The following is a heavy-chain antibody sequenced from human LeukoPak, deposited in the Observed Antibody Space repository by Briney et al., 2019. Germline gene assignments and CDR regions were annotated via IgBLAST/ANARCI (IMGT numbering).Heavy chain of an antibody. CDR2: INHSGST. Sequence: SETLSLTCAVYGGSLSGYYWSWIRQPPGKGLEWIGEINHSGSTNYNPSLKSRVTISVDTSKNQFSLKLSSVTAADTAVYYCARDPAFGGYNPLGVYWGQGTLVTVSS. V-gene: IGHV4-34*01. D-gene: IGHD5-24*01. CDR3: ARDPAFGGYNPLGVY. CDR1: GGSLSGYY. J-gene: IGHJ4*02.